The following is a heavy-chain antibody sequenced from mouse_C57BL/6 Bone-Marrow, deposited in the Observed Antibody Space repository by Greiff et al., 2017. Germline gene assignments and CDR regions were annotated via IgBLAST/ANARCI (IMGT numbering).Heavy chain of an antibody. J-gene: IGHJ3*01. CDR1: GYTFTSYW. CDR2: IDPSDSYT. CDR3: ARGTTVAAY. Sequence: QVQLQQPGAELVMPGASVKLSCKASGYTFTSYWMHWVKQRPGQGLEWIGEIDPSDSYTNYNQKFKGKSTLTVDKYSSTAYMQLSSLTSEASAVYYCARGTTVAAYWGQGTLVTVSA. D-gene: IGHD1-1*01. V-gene: IGHV1-69*01.